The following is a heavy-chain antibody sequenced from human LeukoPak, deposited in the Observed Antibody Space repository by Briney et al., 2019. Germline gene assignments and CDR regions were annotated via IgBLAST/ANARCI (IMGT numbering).Heavy chain of an antibody. V-gene: IGHV3-66*01. D-gene: IGHD6-13*01. CDR2: LYAGGSI. CDR3: AKDPGAAGTFDY. J-gene: IGHJ4*02. Sequence: GGSLRLSCAASGFSVSSNYMSWVRQAPGKGLEWVSVLYAGGSIYYTDSVKGRFTISRDNSRNTLYLQMNSLRAEDTAVYYCAKDPGAAGTFDYWGQGTLVTVSS. CDR1: GFSVSSNY.